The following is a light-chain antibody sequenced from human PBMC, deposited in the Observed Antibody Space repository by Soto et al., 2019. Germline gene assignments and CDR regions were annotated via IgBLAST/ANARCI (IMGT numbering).Light chain of an antibody. V-gene: IGLV1-36*01. CDR2: YDD. J-gene: IGLJ2*01. CDR3: AACDDSLNGVV. CDR1: RSNIGDNA. Sequence: QSVLTQPPSVSEAPRQRVTISCSGSRSNIGDNAVNWYQQLPGKAPKLLIYYDDLLPSGVSDRFSGSKSGTSASLAISGLQSEDEADYYCAACDDSLNGVVFGGGTKLTVL.